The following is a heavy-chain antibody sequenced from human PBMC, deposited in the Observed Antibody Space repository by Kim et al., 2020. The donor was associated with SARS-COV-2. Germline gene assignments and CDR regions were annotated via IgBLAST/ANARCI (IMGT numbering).Heavy chain of an antibody. CDR2: ISYDGSNK. CDR1: GFTFSSYA. Sequence: GGSLRLSCAASGFTFSSYAMHWVRQAPGKGLEWVAVISYDGSNKYYADSVKGRFTISRDNSKNTLYLQMNSLRAEDTAVYYCARASNQGFYFDYWGQGTLVTVSS. D-gene: IGHD2-2*01. J-gene: IGHJ4*02. CDR3: ARASNQGFYFDY. V-gene: IGHV3-30*04.